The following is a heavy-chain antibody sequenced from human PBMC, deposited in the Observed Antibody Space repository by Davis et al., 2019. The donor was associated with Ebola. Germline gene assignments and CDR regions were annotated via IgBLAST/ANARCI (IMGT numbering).Heavy chain of an antibody. CDR3: ARVLAARPWYFDL. CDR2: IVGSGGTT. J-gene: IGHJ2*01. V-gene: IGHV3-23*01. D-gene: IGHD6-6*01. Sequence: GESLKISCAASGFTFSNYAMSWVRQAPGKGLEWVSSIVGSGGTTYYADSVKGRFTISRDNAKNTLYLQMNSLRAEDTAVYYCARVLAARPWYFDLWGRGTLVTVSS. CDR1: GFTFSNYA.